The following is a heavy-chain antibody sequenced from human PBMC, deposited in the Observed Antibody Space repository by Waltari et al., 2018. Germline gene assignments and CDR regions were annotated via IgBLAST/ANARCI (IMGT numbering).Heavy chain of an antibody. Sequence: QVQLVQSGAEVKKPGSSVKVSCKASGGTFSSYAISWVRQAPGQGLEWMGGIIPIFGTANYAQKFQGGVTITADESTSTAYMELSSLRSEDTAVYYCARGAGYCSGGSCYSRGDYYYYMDVWGKGTTVTVSS. CDR2: IIPIFGTA. CDR3: ARGAGYCSGGSCYSRGDYYYYMDV. V-gene: IGHV1-69*01. D-gene: IGHD2-15*01. CDR1: GGTFSSYA. J-gene: IGHJ6*03.